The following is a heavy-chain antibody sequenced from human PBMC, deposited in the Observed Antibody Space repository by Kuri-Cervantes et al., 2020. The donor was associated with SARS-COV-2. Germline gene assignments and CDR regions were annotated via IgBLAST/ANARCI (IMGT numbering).Heavy chain of an antibody. D-gene: IGHD2-21*02. V-gene: IGHV3-74*01. CDR2: INSDGSST. CDR3: ARNGRAYCGGDCSPGVDY. Sequence: GESLKISCAVSGFTFSSYWMFWVRQAPGKGLVWVSRINSDGSSTIYADSVKGRFTISRDNAKNSLYLQMNNLRAEDTAVYYCARNGRAYCGGDCSPGVDYWGQGTLVTVSS. CDR1: GFTFSSYW. J-gene: IGHJ4*02.